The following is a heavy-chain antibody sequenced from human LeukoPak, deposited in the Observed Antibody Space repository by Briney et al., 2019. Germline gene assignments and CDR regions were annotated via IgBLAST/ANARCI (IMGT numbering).Heavy chain of an antibody. V-gene: IGHV1-18*01. CDR2: ISAYNGNT. Sequence: ASVKVSCKASGYTFTSYGISWVRQAPGQGLEWMGWISAYNGNTNYAQKLQGRVTMTTDTSTSTANMELRSLRSDDTAVYYCARTPILCSSTSCYRGLFDYWGQGTLVTVSS. CDR1: GYTFTSYG. CDR3: ARTPILCSSTSCYRGLFDY. J-gene: IGHJ4*02. D-gene: IGHD2-2*01.